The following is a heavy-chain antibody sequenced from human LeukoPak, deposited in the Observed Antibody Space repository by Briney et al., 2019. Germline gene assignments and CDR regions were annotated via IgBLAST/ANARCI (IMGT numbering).Heavy chain of an antibody. CDR1: GGSISSYY. V-gene: IGHV4-59*01. J-gene: IGHJ4*02. D-gene: IGHD5-12*01. Sequence: PSETLSLTCTVSGGSISSYYWSWIRQPPGKGLEWIGYIYYSGSTNYNPSLKSRVTISVDTSKNQFSLKLSSVTAADTAVYYCARAIGWWLDYWGQGTLVTVSS. CDR3: ARAIGWWLDY. CDR2: IYYSGST.